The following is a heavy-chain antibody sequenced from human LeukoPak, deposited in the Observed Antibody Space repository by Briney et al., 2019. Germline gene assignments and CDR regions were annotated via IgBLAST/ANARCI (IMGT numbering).Heavy chain of an antibody. CDR2: INHSGST. CDR1: GGSFSGYY. CDR3: ARGLLRSYYDSSGYTFDY. V-gene: IGHV4-34*01. Sequence: PSETLSLTCAVYGGSFSGYYWSWIRQPPGKGLEWIGEINHSGSTNYNPSLKSRVTISVDTSKNQFSLKLSSVTAADTAVYHCARGLLRSYYDSSGYTFDYWGQGTLVTVSS. J-gene: IGHJ4*02. D-gene: IGHD3-22*01.